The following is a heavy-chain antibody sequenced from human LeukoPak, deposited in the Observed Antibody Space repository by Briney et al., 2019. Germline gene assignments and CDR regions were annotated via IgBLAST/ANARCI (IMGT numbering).Heavy chain of an antibody. Sequence: KPGGSLRLSCAASGFTFSSYSMNWVRQAPGKGLEWVSSISRSSSYIYYGDSVKGRFTISRDNAKNSLYLQMNSLRAEDTAVYYCARVVWGWDTAMPTPFDYWGQGTLVTVSS. J-gene: IGHJ4*02. CDR1: GFTFSSYS. V-gene: IGHV3-21*01. CDR3: ARVVWGWDTAMPTPFDY. CDR2: ISRSSSYI. D-gene: IGHD5-18*01.